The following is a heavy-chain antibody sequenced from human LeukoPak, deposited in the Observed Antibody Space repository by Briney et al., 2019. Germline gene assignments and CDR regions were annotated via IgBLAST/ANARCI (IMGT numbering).Heavy chain of an antibody. CDR1: GFTFSSYA. Sequence: PGGSLRLSCAASGFTFSSYAMHWVCQAPGKGLEWVAVISYDGSNKYYADSVKGRFTISRDNSKNTLYLQMNSLRAEDTAVYYCAREFAPYYYYYMDVWGKGTTVTVSS. D-gene: IGHD3-16*01. CDR3: AREFAPYYYYYMDV. CDR2: ISYDGSNK. V-gene: IGHV3-30*04. J-gene: IGHJ6*03.